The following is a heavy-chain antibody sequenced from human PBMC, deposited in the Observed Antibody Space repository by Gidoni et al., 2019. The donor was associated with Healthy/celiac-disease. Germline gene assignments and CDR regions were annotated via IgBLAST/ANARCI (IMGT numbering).Heavy chain of an antibody. CDR3: ARAQSEYSSSSAFDI. J-gene: IGHJ3*02. Sequence: QLQLQESGSGLVKPSQTLSLTCAVSGGSISSGGYSWSWIRQPPGKGLEWIGYIYHSGSTYYNPSRKSRVTISVDRSKNQFSLKLSSVTAADTAVYYCARAQSEYSSSSAFDIWGQGTMVTVSS. CDR2: IYHSGST. CDR1: GGSISSGGYS. V-gene: IGHV4-30-2*01. D-gene: IGHD6-6*01.